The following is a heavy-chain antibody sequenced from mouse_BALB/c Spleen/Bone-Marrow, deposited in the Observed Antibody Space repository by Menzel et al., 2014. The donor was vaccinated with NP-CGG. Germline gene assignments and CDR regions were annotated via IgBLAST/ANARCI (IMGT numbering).Heavy chain of an antibody. V-gene: IGHV5-12-2*01. Sequence: LQQPGGGLVQPGGSLKLSCAASGFTFSSYTMSWVRQTPEKRLEWVAYISDGGGSTYYPDTVKGRFTISRDNAKNTLYLQMSSLKSEDTAMYYCATGTFPYWGQGTLVTVSA. CDR2: ISDGGGST. CDR3: ATGTFPY. J-gene: IGHJ3*01. D-gene: IGHD4-1*01. CDR1: GFTFSSYT.